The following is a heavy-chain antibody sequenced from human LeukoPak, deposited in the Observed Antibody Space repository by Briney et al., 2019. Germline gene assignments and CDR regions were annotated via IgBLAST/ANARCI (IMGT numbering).Heavy chain of an antibody. CDR2: ILHSGST. D-gene: IGHD3-10*01. V-gene: IGHV4-38-2*02. CDR1: GYSISSAYY. Sequence: SETLSLTCAVSGYSISSAYYWGWIRQPPGQGLEWIGSILHSGSTYYNPSLKSRVTISVDTSKNHFSLKLTSVTAADTAVYYCARDRGVRGEVDFWGQGTLVTVSS. CDR3: ARDRGVRGEVDF. J-gene: IGHJ4*02.